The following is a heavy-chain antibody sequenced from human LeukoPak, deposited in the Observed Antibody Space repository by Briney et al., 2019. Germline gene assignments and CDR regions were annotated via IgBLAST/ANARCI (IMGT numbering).Heavy chain of an antibody. D-gene: IGHD3-3*01. CDR1: GFTFSSYA. CDR3: AKDPAGRTYDFWSGYSSPYYFDY. CDR2: ISYDGSNK. V-gene: IGHV3-30-3*01. Sequence: GRSLRLSCAASGFTFSSYAMHWVRQAPGKGLEWVAVISYDGSNKYYADSVKGRFTISRDNSKNTLYLQMNSLRAEDTAVYYCAKDPAGRTYDFWSGYSSPYYFDYWGQGTLVTVSS. J-gene: IGHJ4*02.